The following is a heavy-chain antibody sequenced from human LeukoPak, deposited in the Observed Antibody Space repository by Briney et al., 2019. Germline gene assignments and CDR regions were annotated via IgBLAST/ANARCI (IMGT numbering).Heavy chain of an antibody. V-gene: IGHV3-74*01. D-gene: IGHD5-12*01. CDR3: VSGYDNTDFEF. CDR2: TNGDGSDT. CDR1: GFTFTRYW. J-gene: IGHJ4*02. Sequence: GGSLRLSCAASGFTFTRYWMHWVRQAPGKGLVWVSCTNGDGSDTSYADSVKGRFTISRDNAKNTLHLQMNSLRVEDTAVYYCVSGYDNTDFEFWGQGTLVTVSS.